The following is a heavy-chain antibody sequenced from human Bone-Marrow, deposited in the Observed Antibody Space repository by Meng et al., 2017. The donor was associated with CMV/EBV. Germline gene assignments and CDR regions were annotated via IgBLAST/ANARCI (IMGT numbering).Heavy chain of an antibody. V-gene: IGHV3-33*06. CDR2: IWYDGSNK. CDR3: AKEGVTMVRGVIRYYYYGMDV. J-gene: IGHJ6*02. Sequence: LSLTCAASGFTFSSYGMHWVRQAPGKGLEWVAVIWYDGSNKYYADSVKGRFTISRDNSKNTLYLQMNSLRAEDTAVYYCAKEGVTMVRGVIRYYYYGMDVWGQGTTVTFSS. CDR1: GFTFSSYG. D-gene: IGHD3-10*01.